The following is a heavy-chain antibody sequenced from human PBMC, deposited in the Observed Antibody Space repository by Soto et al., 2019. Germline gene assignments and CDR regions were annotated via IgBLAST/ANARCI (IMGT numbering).Heavy chain of an antibody. J-gene: IGHJ4*02. CDR3: AKDEGSYPLY. V-gene: IGHV3-30*18. CDR2: ISYDGSNK. D-gene: IGHD1-26*01. Sequence: GSLRLSCAASGFTFSSYGMHWVRQAPGKGLEWVAVISYDGSNKYHADSVKGRFTISRDNSKNTLYLQMNSLRAEDTAVYYCAKDEGSYPLYWGQGTLVTVSS. CDR1: GFTFSSYG.